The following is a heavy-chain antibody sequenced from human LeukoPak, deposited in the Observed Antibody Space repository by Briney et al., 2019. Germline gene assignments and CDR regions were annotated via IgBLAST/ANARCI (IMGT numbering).Heavy chain of an antibody. V-gene: IGHV1-69*08. D-gene: IGHD6-6*01. CDR2: IIPILGTA. CDR1: GGTFSSYT. J-gene: IGHJ4*02. Sequence: GASVKVSCKASGGTFSSYTISWVRQAPGQGLEWMGRIIPILGTANYAQKFQGRVTITADKSTSTVYMELSSLRSEDTAVYYCASGYSSSSAYFDYWGQGTLVTVSS. CDR3: ASGYSSSSAYFDY.